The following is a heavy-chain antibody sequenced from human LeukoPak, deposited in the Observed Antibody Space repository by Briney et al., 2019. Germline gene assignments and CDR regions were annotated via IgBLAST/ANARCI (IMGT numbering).Heavy chain of an antibody. D-gene: IGHD5-24*01. CDR2: IKSRTDGGTT. Sequence: GGSLRLSCVASGFSFTGVWMNWVRQAPGKGLEWVGRIKSRTDGGTTDYAAPVKGRFTISRDDSKNTLYLQMNGLKTEDTAVYYCTTPGGRDGYNFQQGDHYWGQGTLVTVSS. V-gene: IGHV3-15*07. CDR3: TTPGGRDGYNFQQGDHY. J-gene: IGHJ4*02. CDR1: GFSFTGVW.